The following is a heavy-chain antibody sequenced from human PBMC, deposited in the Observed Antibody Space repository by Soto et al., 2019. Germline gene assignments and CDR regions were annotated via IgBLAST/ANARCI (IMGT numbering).Heavy chain of an antibody. D-gene: IGHD3-22*01. J-gene: IGHJ2*01. CDR1: WFSLSTSGVG. Sequence: QITLKESGPTLVKPTQTLTLTCTFSWFSLSTSGVGVGWIRQPPGKALEWLALIYWDDDKRYSPSLKSRLTITKDTSKNQVVLTMTNMDPVDTATYYCAHGHYYDSSGYYSSYWYFDLWGRGTLVTVSS. CDR2: IYWDDDK. V-gene: IGHV2-5*02. CDR3: AHGHYYDSSGYYSSYWYFDL.